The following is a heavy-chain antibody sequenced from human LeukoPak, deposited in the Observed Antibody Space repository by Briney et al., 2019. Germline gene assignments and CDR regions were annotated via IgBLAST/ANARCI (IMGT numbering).Heavy chain of an antibody. CDR2: IYYSGST. D-gene: IGHD5-12*01. CDR1: GGSISSYY. V-gene: IGHV4-59*01. CDR3: ARGGSGYELDY. J-gene: IGHJ4*02. Sequence: SETLSLTCTVSGGSISSYYWSWIRQPPGKGLEWIGYIYYSGSTNYNPSLKSRVTISVDTSKNQFSLKLGSVTAADTAVYYCARGGSGYELDYWGQGTLVTVSS.